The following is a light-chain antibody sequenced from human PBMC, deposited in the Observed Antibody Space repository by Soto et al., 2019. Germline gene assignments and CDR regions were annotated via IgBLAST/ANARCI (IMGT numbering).Light chain of an antibody. CDR2: GAS. Sequence: EIVLTQSPGTLSLSPGARATLSCRASQSVSSSYLAWYQQKPGQAPRLLIYGASSRASGIPDRFRGSGSGADFTLTSSRLEPEDFAVYYCQQYGSSPNTFGQGTKVEIK. CDR3: QQYGSSPNT. CDR1: QSVSSSY. V-gene: IGKV3-20*01. J-gene: IGKJ2*01.